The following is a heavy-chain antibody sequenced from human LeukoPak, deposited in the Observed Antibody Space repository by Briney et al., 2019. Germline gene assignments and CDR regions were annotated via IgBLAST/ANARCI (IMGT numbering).Heavy chain of an antibody. J-gene: IGHJ6*03. CDR1: GFTFSSYA. V-gene: IGHV3-23*01. CDR2: ISGSGGST. Sequence: GGSLRLSCAASGFTFSSYAMSWVRQAPGKGLEWVSAISGSGGSTYYADSVKGRFTISRDNSKNTLYLQVNSLRAEDTAVYYCAKAPGYGGNQYYYYYYMDVWGKGTTVTVSS. D-gene: IGHD4-23*01. CDR3: AKAPGYGGNQYYYYYYMDV.